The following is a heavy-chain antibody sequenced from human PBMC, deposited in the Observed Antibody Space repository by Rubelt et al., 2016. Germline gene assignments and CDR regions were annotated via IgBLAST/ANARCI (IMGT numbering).Heavy chain of an antibody. J-gene: IGHJ2*01. CDR3: ARSKDTAMVTDADWYFDL. V-gene: IGHV1-3*01. Sequence: QVQLVQSGAEVKKPGASVKVSCKASGYTFTSYAMHWVRQAPGQRLEWMGWVNAGNGNTKYSQKFQGMVTITRDTAARTAYMELSSLGSECPAVYYCARSKDTAMVTDADWYFDLWGRGTLVTVSS. CDR1: GYTFTSYA. D-gene: IGHD5-18*01. CDR2: VNAGNGNT.